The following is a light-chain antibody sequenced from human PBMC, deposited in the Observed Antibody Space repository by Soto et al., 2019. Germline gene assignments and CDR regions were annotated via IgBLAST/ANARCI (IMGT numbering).Light chain of an antibody. CDR2: GAS. CDR1: QSVSSSY. V-gene: IGKV3-20*01. CDR3: QQYHNWPPYT. Sequence: EIVLTQSPGTLSLSPGEXATLSCRASQSVSSSYLAWYQQKPGQAPRLLIYGASSRATGIPDRFSGSGSATDFTLTISSLQSEDFAVYYCQQYHNWPPYTFGQGTKVDIK. J-gene: IGKJ2*01.